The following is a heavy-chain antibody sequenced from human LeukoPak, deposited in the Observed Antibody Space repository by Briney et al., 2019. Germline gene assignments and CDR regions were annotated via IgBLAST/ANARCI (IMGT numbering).Heavy chain of an antibody. V-gene: IGHV4-34*01. Sequence: SETLSLTCTVSGGSISSYYWSWIRQPPGKGLEWIGEINHSGSTNYNPSLKSRVTISVDTSKNQFSLELSSVTAADTAVYYCASNYYDSPMGYWGQGTLVTVSS. CDR3: ASNYYDSPMGY. CDR1: GGSISSYY. J-gene: IGHJ4*02. CDR2: INHSGST. D-gene: IGHD3-22*01.